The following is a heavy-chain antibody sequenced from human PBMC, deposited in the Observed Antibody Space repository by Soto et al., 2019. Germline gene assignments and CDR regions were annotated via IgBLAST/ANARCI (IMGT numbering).Heavy chain of an antibody. D-gene: IGHD2-2*01. CDR3: ARDLGGCISTSCYYYYGMDV. CDR2: TYYRSKWYN. CDR1: GDSVSSNSAA. V-gene: IGHV6-1*01. J-gene: IGHJ6*02. Sequence: SQTLSLTCAISGDSVSSNSAAWNWIRQSPSRGLEWLGRTYYRSKWYNDYAVSVKSRITINPDTSKNQFSLQLNSVTPEDTAVYYCARDLGGCISTSCYYYYGMDVWGQGTTVTVSS.